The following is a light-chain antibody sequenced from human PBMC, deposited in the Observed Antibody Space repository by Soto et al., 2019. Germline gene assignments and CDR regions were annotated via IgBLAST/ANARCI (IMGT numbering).Light chain of an antibody. V-gene: IGKV3D-15*01. CDR2: AAS. CDR1: QNISVY. J-gene: IGKJ4*01. Sequence: IVLTQSAATLSLSPGERATLFCRASQNISVYLAWYRQKPGQAPRLLIYAASNRATGIPARFSGSGYGTEFTLTISSLQSEDFAVYYCQQYNNWPLTFGGGTKVDIK. CDR3: QQYNNWPLT.